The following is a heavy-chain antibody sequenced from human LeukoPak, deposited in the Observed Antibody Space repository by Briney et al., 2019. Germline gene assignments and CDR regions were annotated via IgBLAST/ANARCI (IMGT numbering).Heavy chain of an antibody. CDR1: GFTFSTYS. D-gene: IGHD6-13*01. V-gene: IGHV3-48*01. Sequence: GGSLRLSCAASGFTFSTYSMGWVRQAPGKGLEWVSYISRSSSTIYYADSVKGQFTISRDNAENSLYLQMNSLRAEDTALYYCARDEWGAAAANWGQGTLVTVSS. CDR2: ISRSSSTI. CDR3: ARDEWGAAAAN. J-gene: IGHJ4*02.